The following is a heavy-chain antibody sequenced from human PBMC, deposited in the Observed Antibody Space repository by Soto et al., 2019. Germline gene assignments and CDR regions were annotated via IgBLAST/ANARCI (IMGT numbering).Heavy chain of an antibody. J-gene: IGHJ4*02. CDR2: TSGNGGST. CDR3: TRTLFIAARGVEPFDY. D-gene: IGHD6-6*01. CDR1: GFTFSDYA. Sequence: VQLLESGGALVQPGGSLRLSCAASGFTFSDYAMTWVRQAPGKGLEWVSHTSGNGGSTYYGDSVKGRFTISRDNSRDTMHLQMNSLRAEDTALYYCTRTLFIAARGVEPFDYWGQGALVTVSS. V-gene: IGHV3-23*01.